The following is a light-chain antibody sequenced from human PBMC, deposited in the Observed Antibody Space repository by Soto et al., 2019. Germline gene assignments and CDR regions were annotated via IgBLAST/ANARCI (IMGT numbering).Light chain of an antibody. Sequence: QPVLTQSPSASASLGASVSLTCTLSSAHHMYTIVWHQHQPQKGPRYLMRLHSDGSHTKGDGIPDRFSGSSSGAERYLIISSLQSEDEADYYCQTWGSEEVLFGGGTQLTVL. J-gene: IGLJ2*01. CDR1: SAHHMYT. V-gene: IGLV4-69*01. CDR2: LHSDGSH. CDR3: QTWGSEEVL.